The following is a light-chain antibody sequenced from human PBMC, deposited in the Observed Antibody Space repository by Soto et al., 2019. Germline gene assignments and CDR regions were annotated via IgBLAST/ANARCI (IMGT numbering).Light chain of an antibody. CDR1: QSISRY. CDR2: DAS. Sequence: EIVLTQSPGTLSLSPGERATLSCRASQSISRYSAWYQQKPGQAPRLLIYDASSRATGIPARFSGSGSGTDFTLTINRLEPEDFAVYYCQQRSSWPITFGQGTRLEIK. V-gene: IGKV3-11*01. J-gene: IGKJ5*01. CDR3: QQRSSWPIT.